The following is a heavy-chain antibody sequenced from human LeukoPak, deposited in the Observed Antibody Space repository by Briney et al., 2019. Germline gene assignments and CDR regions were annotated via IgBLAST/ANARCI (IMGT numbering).Heavy chain of an antibody. V-gene: IGHV4-39*07. CDR3: VRGYYYDSSGYYSSPDY. CDR1: GGSISSSSYY. J-gene: IGHJ4*02. CDR2: IHYSGST. Sequence: PSETLSLTCTVSGGSISSSSYYWGWIRQPPGKGLEWIGSIHYSGSTYYNPSLKSRVTISVDTSKNQFSLKLSSVTAADTAVYYCVRGYYYDSSGYYSSPDYWGQGTLATVSS. D-gene: IGHD3-22*01.